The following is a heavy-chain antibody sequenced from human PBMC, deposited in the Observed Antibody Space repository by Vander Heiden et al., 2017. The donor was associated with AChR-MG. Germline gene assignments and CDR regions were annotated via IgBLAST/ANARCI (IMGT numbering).Heavy chain of an antibody. D-gene: IGHD6-19*01. CDR2: INSDGSST. J-gene: IGHJ3*02. V-gene: IGHV3-74*01. Sequence: EVQLVESGGGLVQPGGSLRLSCAASGFTFSSYWMHWVRQAPGKGLVWVSRINSDGSSTSYADSVKGRFTISRDNAKNTLYLQMNSLRAEDTAVYYCARDLPAGYSSGWPGCDAFDIWGQGTMVTVSS. CDR3: ARDLPAGYSSGWPGCDAFDI. CDR1: GFTFSSYW.